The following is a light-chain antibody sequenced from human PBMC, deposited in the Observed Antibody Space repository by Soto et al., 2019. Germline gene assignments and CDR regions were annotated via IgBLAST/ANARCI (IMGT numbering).Light chain of an antibody. CDR1: SSDVGSYNL. J-gene: IGLJ1*01. CDR3: CSYAGSFYV. Sequence: QSALTQPASVSGSPGQSITISCTGTSSDVGSYNLVSWYQQHPGKAPKLMIYEGSKRPTGVSNRFYGSTSGNTVSLTISGLQAEDEADYYCCSYAGSFYVFGTGTKLTVL. CDR2: EGS. V-gene: IGLV2-23*01.